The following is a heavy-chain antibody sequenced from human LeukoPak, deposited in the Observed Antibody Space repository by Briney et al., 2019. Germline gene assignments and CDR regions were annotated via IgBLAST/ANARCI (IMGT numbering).Heavy chain of an antibody. D-gene: IGHD3-3*01. V-gene: IGHV4-39*01. Sequence: SETLSLTCTVSGGSISSSSYYWGWIRQPPGKRLEWIGSIYYSGSTYYNPSLKSRVTISVDTSKNQFSLKLSSVTAADTAVYYCARRSGYYRDAFDIWGQGTMVTVSS. CDR3: ARRSGYYRDAFDI. CDR2: IYYSGST. J-gene: IGHJ3*02. CDR1: GGSISSSSYY.